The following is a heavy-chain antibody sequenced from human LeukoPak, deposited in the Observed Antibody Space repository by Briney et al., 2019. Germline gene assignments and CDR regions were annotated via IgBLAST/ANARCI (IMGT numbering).Heavy chain of an antibody. CDR3: ATDGVGLLPGDVFDF. J-gene: IGHJ3*01. D-gene: IGHD1-26*01. Sequence: PGRSLRLSCAASGFTFSSYAMHWVRQAPGKGLEWVAVISYDGSNKYYADSVKGRFTISRDNAKNSLYLQMNSLRAEDTAVYYCATDGVGLLPGDVFDFWGQGTVVTVSS. CDR2: ISYDGSNK. CDR1: GFTFSSYA. V-gene: IGHV3-30-3*01.